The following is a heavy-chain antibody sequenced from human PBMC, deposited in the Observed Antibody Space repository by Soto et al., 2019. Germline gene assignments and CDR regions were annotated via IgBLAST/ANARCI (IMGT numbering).Heavy chain of an antibody. CDR2: IYYSGST. Sequence: SETLSLTCTVSGGSISSGGYYWSWIRQHPGKGLEWIGYIYYSGSTYYNPSLKSRVTISVDTSKNQFSLKLSSVTAADTAVYYCARDSLSNYRPHYGMDVWGQGTTVTVSS. V-gene: IGHV4-31*03. J-gene: IGHJ6*02. D-gene: IGHD4-4*01. CDR3: ARDSLSNYRPHYGMDV. CDR1: GGSISSGGYY.